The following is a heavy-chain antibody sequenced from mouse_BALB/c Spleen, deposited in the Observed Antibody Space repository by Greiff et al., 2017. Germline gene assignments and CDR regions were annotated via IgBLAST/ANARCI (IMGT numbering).Heavy chain of an antibody. CDR3: ARGVDAMDY. V-gene: IGHV1-82*01. CDR1: GYAFSSSW. CDR2: IYPGDGDT. Sequence: VQLQQSGPELVKPGASVKISCKASGYAFSSSWMNWVKQRPGQGLEWIGRIYPGDGDTNYNGKFKGKATLTADKSSSTAYMQLSSLTSVDSAVYFCARGVDAMDYWGQGTSVTVSS. J-gene: IGHJ4*01. D-gene: IGHD1-1*01.